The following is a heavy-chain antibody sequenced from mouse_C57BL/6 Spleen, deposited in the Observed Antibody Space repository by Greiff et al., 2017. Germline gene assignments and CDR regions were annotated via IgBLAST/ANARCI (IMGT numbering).Heavy chain of an antibody. V-gene: IGHV10-1*01. D-gene: IGHD2-4*01. CDR3: VRQYDYDEFAY. Sequence: EVQGVESGGGLVQPKGSLKLSCAASGFSFNTYAMNWVRQAPGKGLEWVARIRSKSNNYATYYADSVKDRFTISRDDSESMLSLQMNNLKTEDTAMYYCVRQYDYDEFAYWGQGTLVTVSA. CDR1: GFSFNTYA. J-gene: IGHJ3*01. CDR2: IRSKSNNYAT.